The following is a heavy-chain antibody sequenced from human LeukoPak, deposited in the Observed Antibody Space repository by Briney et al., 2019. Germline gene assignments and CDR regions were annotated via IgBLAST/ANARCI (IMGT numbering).Heavy chain of an antibody. Sequence: PSETLSLTCSVSGGSISTYYWSWIRQPAGQGLEWIGRISPSGDPNYNPSLKSRVAMSVDTSKNQFSLTLTSLTAADTAIYYCARLRRDGSDWCADDYWGQGTLVTVSS. D-gene: IGHD6-19*01. CDR2: ISPSGDP. CDR1: GGSISTYY. J-gene: IGHJ4*02. CDR3: ARLRRDGSDWCADDY. V-gene: IGHV4-4*07.